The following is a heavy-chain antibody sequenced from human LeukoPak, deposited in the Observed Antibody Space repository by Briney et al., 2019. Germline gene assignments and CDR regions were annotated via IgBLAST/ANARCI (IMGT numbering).Heavy chain of an antibody. CDR2: ISSSSSTI. D-gene: IGHD5-24*01. CDR1: GFTFSSYS. J-gene: IGHJ4*02. Sequence: PGGSLRLSCAASGFTFSSYSMNWVRQAPGKGLEWVSYISSSSSTIYYADSVKGRFTISRDNAKNSLYLQMNSLRAEDTAVYYCAEMATIIVWGQGTLVTVSS. CDR3: AEMATIIV. V-gene: IGHV3-48*01.